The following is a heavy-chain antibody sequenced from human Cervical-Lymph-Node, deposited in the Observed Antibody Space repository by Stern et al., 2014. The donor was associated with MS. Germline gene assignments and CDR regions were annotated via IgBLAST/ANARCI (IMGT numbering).Heavy chain of an antibody. CDR3: ARNSFSPERSGL. CDR2: ITNVGST. Sequence: VQLGQSGGGVIQPGGSLRLSCTASGFTVSRDYMTWVRQAPGKGLEWVSLITNVGSTFYPDSVKGRFPIPRDDFKNPVHLHMTSLRAEDTGIFFCARNSFSPERSGLGGQGTLVTVSS. V-gene: IGHV3-53*01. D-gene: IGHD1-1*01. J-gene: IGHJ4*02. CDR1: GFTVSRDY.